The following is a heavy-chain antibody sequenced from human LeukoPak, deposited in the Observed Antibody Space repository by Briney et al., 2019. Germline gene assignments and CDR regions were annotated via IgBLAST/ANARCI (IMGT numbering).Heavy chain of an antibody. CDR2: IYYSGST. CDR3: ARGNYGDHDY. J-gene: IGHJ4*02. D-gene: IGHD4-17*01. V-gene: IGHV4-59*12. Sequence: SETLSLTCTVSGGSISSYYWSWIRQPPGKGLEWIGYIYYSGSTNYNPSLKGRVTISVDTSKNQFSLKLSSVTAADTAVYYCARGNYGDHDYWGQGTLVTVSS. CDR1: GGSISSYY.